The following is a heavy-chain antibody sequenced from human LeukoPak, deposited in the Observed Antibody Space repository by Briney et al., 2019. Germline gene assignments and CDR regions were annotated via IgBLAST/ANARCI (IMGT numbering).Heavy chain of an antibody. CDR3: ARDLYGSSSGFGN. Sequence: SQTLSLTCTVSGGSISSGSYYWSWIRQPAGKGLEWIGRIYTSGSTNYNPSLKSRVTISVDTSKNQFSLKLSSVTAADTAVYYCARDLYGSSSGFGNWGQGTLVTVSS. CDR2: IYTSGST. CDR1: GGSISSGSYY. V-gene: IGHV4-61*02. D-gene: IGHD6-6*01. J-gene: IGHJ4*02.